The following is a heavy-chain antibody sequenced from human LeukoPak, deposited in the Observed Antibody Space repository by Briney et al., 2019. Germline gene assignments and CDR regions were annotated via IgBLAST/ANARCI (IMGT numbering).Heavy chain of an antibody. CDR3: AQYSSSSNNYFDY. CDR2: IKQDGSEK. J-gene: IGHJ4*02. D-gene: IGHD6-13*01. V-gene: IGHV3-7*01. CDR1: GFTFSSYW. Sequence: GGSLRLSCAASGFTFSSYWMSWVRQAPGKGLEWVANIKQDGSEKYYVDSVKGRLTISRDNAKNSLYLQMNSLRAEDTAVYYCAQYSSSSNNYFDYWGQGTLVTVSS.